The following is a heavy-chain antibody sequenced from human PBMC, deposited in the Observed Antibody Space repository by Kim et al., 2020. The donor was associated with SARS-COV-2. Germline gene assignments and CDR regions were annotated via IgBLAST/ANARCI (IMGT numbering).Heavy chain of an antibody. Sequence: GGSLRLSCAASGFTFSSYSMNWVRQAPGKGLEWVSYISSSSSTIYYADSVKGRFTISRDNAKNSLYLQMNSLRAEDTAVYYCARDFPYYYDSSGYYSPFFDYWGQGTLVTVSS. CDR1: GFTFSSYS. J-gene: IGHJ4*02. V-gene: IGHV3-48*04. CDR3: ARDFPYYYDSSGYYSPFFDY. CDR2: ISSSSSTI. D-gene: IGHD3-22*01.